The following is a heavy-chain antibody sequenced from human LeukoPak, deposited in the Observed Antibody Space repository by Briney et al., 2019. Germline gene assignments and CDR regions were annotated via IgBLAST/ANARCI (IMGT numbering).Heavy chain of an antibody. CDR2: IRYDGSNK. Sequence: GGSLRLSCAASGFTFSSYGIHWVRQAPGKGLEWVAFIRYDGSNKYYADSVKGRFTISRDNSKNTLYLQMNSLRAEDTAAYYCVGGRDVDYWGQGTLVTVSS. V-gene: IGHV3-30*02. J-gene: IGHJ4*02. CDR3: VGGRDVDY. D-gene: IGHD1-26*01. CDR1: GFTFSSYG.